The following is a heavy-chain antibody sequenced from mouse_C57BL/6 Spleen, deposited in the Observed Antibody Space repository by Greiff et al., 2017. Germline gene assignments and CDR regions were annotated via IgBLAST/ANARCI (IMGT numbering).Heavy chain of an antibody. Sequence: VHLVESGPGLVQPSQSLSITCTVSGFSLTSYGVHWVRQSPGKGLEWLGVIWSGGSTDYNAAFISRLSISKDNSTSQVFFKMNSLQADDTAIYYCARTDGYYGWYFDVWGTGTTVTVSS. D-gene: IGHD2-3*01. CDR1: GFSLTSYG. V-gene: IGHV2-2*01. CDR2: IWSGGST. J-gene: IGHJ1*03. CDR3: ARTDGYYGWYFDV.